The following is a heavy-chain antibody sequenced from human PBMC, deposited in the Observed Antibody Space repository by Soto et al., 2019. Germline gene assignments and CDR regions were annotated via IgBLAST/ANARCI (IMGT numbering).Heavy chain of an antibody. CDR3: ASQEMATKNVDAFDI. J-gene: IGHJ3*02. Sequence: PGESLKISSKGSGYSFTSYWIGWVRQMPGKGLEWMGIIYPGDSDTRYSPSFQGQVTISADKSISTAYLQWSSLKASDTAMYYCASQEMATKNVDAFDIWGQGTMVTVSS. V-gene: IGHV5-51*01. D-gene: IGHD5-12*01. CDR2: IYPGDSDT. CDR1: GYSFTSYW.